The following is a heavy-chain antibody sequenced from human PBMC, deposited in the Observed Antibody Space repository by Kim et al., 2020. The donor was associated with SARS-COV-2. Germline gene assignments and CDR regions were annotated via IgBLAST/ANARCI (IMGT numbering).Heavy chain of an antibody. J-gene: IGHJ4*02. V-gene: IGHV4-39*07. CDR3: ARDLMVYAYFDY. Sequence: SETLSLTCTVSGGSISSSSYYWGWIRQPPGKGLEWIGSIYYSGSTYYNPSLKSRVTISVDTSKNQFSLKLSSVTAADTAVYYCARDLMVYAYFDYWGQGTLVTVSS. CDR2: IYYSGST. CDR1: GGSISSSSYY. D-gene: IGHD2-8*01.